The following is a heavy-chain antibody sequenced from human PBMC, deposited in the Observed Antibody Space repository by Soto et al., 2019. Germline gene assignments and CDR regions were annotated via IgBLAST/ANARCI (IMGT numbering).Heavy chain of an antibody. D-gene: IGHD6-13*01. Sequence: GGSLRVSCAAAGFTFSSYSMNWVRQDPGKGPEWVSYISSSSSTIYYADSVKGRFTISRDNAKNSLYLQMNSLRAEDTAVYYCARDLGSSWYPEYFQHWGQGTLVTVSS. CDR2: ISSSSSTI. V-gene: IGHV3-48*01. J-gene: IGHJ1*01. CDR1: GFTFSSYS. CDR3: ARDLGSSWYPEYFQH.